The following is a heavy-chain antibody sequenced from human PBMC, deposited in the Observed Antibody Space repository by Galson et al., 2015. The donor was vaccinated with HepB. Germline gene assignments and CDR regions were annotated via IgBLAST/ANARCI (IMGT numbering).Heavy chain of an antibody. CDR1: TFSSYS. V-gene: IGHV3-21*01. CDR2: ISSSSSYI. J-gene: IGHJ4*02. D-gene: IGHD5-12*01. CDR3: ARAGRYSGYDFWGSSGWYYFDY. Sequence: TFSSYSMNWVRQAPGKGLEWVSSISSSSSYIYYADSVKGRFTISRDNAKNSLYLQMNSLRAEDTAVYYCARAGRYSGYDFWGSSGWYYFDYWGQGTLVTVSS.